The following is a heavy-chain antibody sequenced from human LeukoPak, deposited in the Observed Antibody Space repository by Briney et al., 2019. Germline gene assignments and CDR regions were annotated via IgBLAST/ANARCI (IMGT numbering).Heavy chain of an antibody. Sequence: SETLSLTCTVSGGSISSYYWSWIRQPPGKGLEWIGYIYYSGSTNYNPSLKSRVTISVDTSKNQFSLNLSSVTAADTAVYYCARAGSGYYYYMDVWGKGTTVTVSS. V-gene: IGHV4-59*01. D-gene: IGHD3-10*01. J-gene: IGHJ6*03. CDR1: GGSISSYY. CDR2: IYYSGST. CDR3: ARAGSGYYYYMDV.